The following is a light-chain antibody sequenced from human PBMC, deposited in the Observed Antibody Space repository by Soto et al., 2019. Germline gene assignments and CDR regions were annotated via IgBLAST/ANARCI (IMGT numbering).Light chain of an antibody. CDR3: SSFTNNNTPHVV. CDR2: GVY. V-gene: IGLV2-14*01. J-gene: IGLJ2*01. Sequence: QSVLTQPASVSGSPGKPITISCTETDSDVGGYNYVSWYQQHPGKAPKLMIYGVYNRPSGVSNRFSGSKSGNTASLTISGLQAEDEADYYCSSFTNNNTPHVVFGGGTKLTVL. CDR1: DSDVGGYNY.